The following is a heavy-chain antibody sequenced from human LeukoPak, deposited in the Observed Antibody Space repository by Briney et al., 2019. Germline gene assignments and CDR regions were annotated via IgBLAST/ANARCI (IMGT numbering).Heavy chain of an antibody. D-gene: IGHD2-21*01. CDR1: GFTFSSYA. CDR3: ARAIGVVDCGTQTCYPYHFDK. CDR2: LSNTENS. V-gene: IGHV3-66*01. Sequence: GGSLRLSCAASGFTFSSYAMHWVRQAPGKGLEWVSLLSNTENSFYADSVKGRFTLSRDISNNTLYLHMHSLRGEDTAVYFCARAIGVVDCGTQTCYPYHFDKWGRGTLVTVSS. J-gene: IGHJ4*02.